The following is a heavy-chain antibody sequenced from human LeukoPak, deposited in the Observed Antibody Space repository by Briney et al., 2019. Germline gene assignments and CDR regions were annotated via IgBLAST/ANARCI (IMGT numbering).Heavy chain of an antibody. J-gene: IGHJ6*02. CDR3: ARGRTSSRYYGMDV. CDR2: INHSGST. CDR1: GGSFSGYY. D-gene: IGHD1-1*01. V-gene: IGHV4-34*01. Sequence: PSETLSLTCAVYGGSFSGYYWSWIRQPPGKGLEWIGEINHSGSTNYNPSLKSRVTISVDTSKNQFSLKLSSVTAADTAVYYCARGRTSSRYYGMDVWGQGTTVTVSS.